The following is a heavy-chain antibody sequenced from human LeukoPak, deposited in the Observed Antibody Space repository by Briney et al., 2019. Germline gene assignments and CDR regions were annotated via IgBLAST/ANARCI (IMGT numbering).Heavy chain of an antibody. CDR1: GFTFSSYW. CDR2: ISNGGGTA. CDR3: AARPRMPPRFDF. J-gene: IGHJ4*02. D-gene: IGHD2-2*01. V-gene: IGHV3-23*01. Sequence: GGSLRLSCAASGFTFSSYWMHWVRQAPGKGLQWVSAISNGGGTAYYADSVKGRFTISRDNSKSKLYLQMDSLRAEDTAIYYCAARPRMPPRFDFWGLGTLVTVSS.